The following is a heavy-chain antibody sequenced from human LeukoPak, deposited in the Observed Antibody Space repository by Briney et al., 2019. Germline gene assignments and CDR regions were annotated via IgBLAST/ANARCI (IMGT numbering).Heavy chain of an antibody. CDR2: INSGGYII. J-gene: IGHJ1*01. Sequence: GGSLRLSCAASGFTFSSYEMNWVRQAPGKGLEWVSYINSGGYIIYYADSVKGRFTISRDNAKNSLYLQMNSLRAEDTAVYYCARANSGSHSYFQHWGQGTLVTVSS. D-gene: IGHD1-26*01. V-gene: IGHV3-48*03. CDR1: GFTFSSYE. CDR3: ARANSGSHSYFQH.